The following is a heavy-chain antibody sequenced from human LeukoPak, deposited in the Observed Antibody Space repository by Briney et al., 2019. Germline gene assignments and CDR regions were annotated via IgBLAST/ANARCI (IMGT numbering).Heavy chain of an antibody. CDR1: GFTFSSYS. CDR2: ISSSSAYI. Sequence: GGSLRLSCAASGFTFSSYSMNWIRQAPGKGLGWVSFISSSSAYIYYADSVKGRFTISRDNAKNSLYLQMNSLRAEDTAVYYCARSSGYYFDYWGQGTLVTVSS. CDR3: ARSSGYYFDY. D-gene: IGHD3-22*01. V-gene: IGHV3-21*01. J-gene: IGHJ4*02.